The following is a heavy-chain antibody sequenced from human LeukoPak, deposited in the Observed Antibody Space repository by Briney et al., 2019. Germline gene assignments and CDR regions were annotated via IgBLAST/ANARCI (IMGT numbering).Heavy chain of an antibody. Sequence: PSETLSLTCTVSGGSISSYYWSWIRQPPRKGLGWIGYIYYSGSTNYNPSLKSRVTISVDTSKNQFSLKLSSVTAADTAVYYCARLRYYDFWSGYPGGPDYYGMDVWDQGTTVTVSS. CDR2: IYYSGST. V-gene: IGHV4-59*08. CDR3: ARLRYYDFWSGYPGGPDYYGMDV. J-gene: IGHJ6*02. D-gene: IGHD3-3*01. CDR1: GGSISSYY.